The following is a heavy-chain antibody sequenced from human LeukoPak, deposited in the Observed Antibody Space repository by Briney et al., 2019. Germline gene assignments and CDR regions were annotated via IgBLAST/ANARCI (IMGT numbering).Heavy chain of an antibody. V-gene: IGHV3-9*01. J-gene: IGHJ4*02. CDR2: ISWNSGSI. CDR1: GFTFSTYA. CDR3: VKGPRRQWLVFIGDY. D-gene: IGHD6-19*01. Sequence: PGGSLRLSCAASGFTFSTYAMSWVRQAPGKGLEWVSGISWNSGSIGYADSVKGRFTISRDNAKNSLYLQMNSLRAEDTALYYCVKGPRRQWLVFIGDYWGQGTLVTVSS.